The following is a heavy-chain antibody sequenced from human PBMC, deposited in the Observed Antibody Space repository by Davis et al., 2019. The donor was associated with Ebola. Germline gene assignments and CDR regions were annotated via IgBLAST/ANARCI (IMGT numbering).Heavy chain of an antibody. CDR1: GHTFSDFF. V-gene: IGHV1-46*01. CDR2: VNPGGGTT. Sequence: AASVKVSCKASGHTFSDFFMHWIRQAPGQGLEWMGLVNPGGGTTTSAQKFRGRLTMTTDTSTNTVYMELTSLASEDTAVYYCAFPGGGLGYDFGYFYAMGVWGQGTTVTVSS. CDR3: AFPGGGLGYDFGYFYAMGV. J-gene: IGHJ6*02. D-gene: IGHD5-12*01.